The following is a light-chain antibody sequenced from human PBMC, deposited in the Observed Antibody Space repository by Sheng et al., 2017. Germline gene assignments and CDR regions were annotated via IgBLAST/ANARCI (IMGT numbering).Light chain of an antibody. J-gene: IGLJ3*02. CDR1: TLGDKY. V-gene: IGLV3-1*01. CDR2: QNT. CDR3: QAWDSSAVV. Sequence: SSELTQPPSVSVSPGQTASITCSGDTLGDKYASWYQQRPGQSPLLVIYQNTKRPSGIPERFSGSTSGNTATLTISGTQAMDEADYYCQAWDSSAVVFGGGTKLTVL.